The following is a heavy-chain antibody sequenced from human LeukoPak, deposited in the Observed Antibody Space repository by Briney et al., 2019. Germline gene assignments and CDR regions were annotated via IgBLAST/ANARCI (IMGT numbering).Heavy chain of an antibody. D-gene: IGHD6-13*01. J-gene: IGHJ4*02. Sequence: GGSLRLSCAASGFTITDHYLDWVRQAPGKWLEWVSSISSSSSYIYYADSVKGRFTISRDNAKNSLYLQMNSLRAEDTAVYYCARGSGSSCYNYWGQGTLVTVSS. V-gene: IGHV3-21*01. CDR2: ISSSSSYI. CDR3: ARGSGSSCYNY. CDR1: GFTITDHY.